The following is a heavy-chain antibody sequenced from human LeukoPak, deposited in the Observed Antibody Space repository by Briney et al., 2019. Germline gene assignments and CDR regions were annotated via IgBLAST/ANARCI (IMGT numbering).Heavy chain of an antibody. Sequence: SETLSLTCTVSGGSISSSSYYWGWVRQPPGKGLEWIGSIYYRGSTYYNPSLKSRVTISVDTSKNQFSLKLSSVPAADTAVYYCARVIVPAATNNWFDPWGQGTLVTVSS. V-gene: IGHV4-39*07. CDR2: IYYRGST. D-gene: IGHD2-2*01. CDR3: ARVIVPAATNNWFDP. J-gene: IGHJ5*02. CDR1: GGSISSSSYY.